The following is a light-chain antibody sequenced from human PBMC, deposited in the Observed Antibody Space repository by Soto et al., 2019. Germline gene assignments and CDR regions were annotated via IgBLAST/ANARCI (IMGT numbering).Light chain of an antibody. J-gene: IGKJ1*01. V-gene: IGKV3-11*01. CDR1: LSVFNY. CDR3: QQRSNWPRT. Sequence: EIVLTQSPATLSLSPGERATLSCRASLSVFNYLAWYQQKPGQAPRLLIYDASNRATGVPPRFSGSGSGTDFTLTISSLEPEDFAVYYCQQRSNWPRTFGQGTKVDIK. CDR2: DAS.